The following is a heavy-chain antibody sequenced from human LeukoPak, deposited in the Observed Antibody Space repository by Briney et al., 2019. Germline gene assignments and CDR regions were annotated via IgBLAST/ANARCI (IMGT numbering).Heavy chain of an antibody. D-gene: IGHD3-10*01. J-gene: IGHJ4*02. CDR2: IIPIFGTA. V-gene: IGHV1-69*05. CDR1: GGTFSSYA. Sequence: SVKVSCKASGGTFSSYAISWVRQAPGQGLEWMGRIIPIFGTANYAQKFQGRVTITTDESTSTAYMELSSLGSEDTAVYYCARDRDYYGSGSYVDYWGQGTLVTVSS. CDR3: ARDRDYYGSGSYVDY.